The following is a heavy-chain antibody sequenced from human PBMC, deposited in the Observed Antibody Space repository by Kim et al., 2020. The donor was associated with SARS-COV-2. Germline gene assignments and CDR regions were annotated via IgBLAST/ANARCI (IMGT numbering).Heavy chain of an antibody. CDR1: GFTFSSYS. CDR3: ARPTGPPFFDL. D-gene: IGHD3-9*01. Sequence: GWSLRLSCAASGFTFSSYSMNWVRQAPGKGLEWVSSISSSSSYIYYADSVKGRFTISRDNAKNSLYLQMNSLRAEDTSVYYCARPTGPPFFDLWGRGTLVTVSS. CDR2: ISSSSSYI. J-gene: IGHJ2*01. V-gene: IGHV3-21*01.